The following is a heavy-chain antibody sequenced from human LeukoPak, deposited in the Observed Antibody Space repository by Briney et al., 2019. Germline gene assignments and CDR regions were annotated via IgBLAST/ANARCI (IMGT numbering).Heavy chain of an antibody. Sequence: GGSLRLSCATSGFTFSSYEMNWVRQAPGKGLEWISYITTSGTSTYYADSVKGRFTISRDNGKNSLYLQMDSLRAEDTAVYYCAKVIAARPAWGQGTLVTVSS. CDR3: AKVIAARPA. J-gene: IGHJ5*02. CDR2: ITTSGTST. V-gene: IGHV3-48*03. CDR1: GFTFSSYE. D-gene: IGHD6-6*01.